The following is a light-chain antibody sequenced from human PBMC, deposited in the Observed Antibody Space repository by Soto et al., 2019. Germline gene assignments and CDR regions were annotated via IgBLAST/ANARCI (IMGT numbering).Light chain of an antibody. V-gene: IGKV3-20*01. CDR3: QQYGSSPWT. Sequence: EIVLTQSPGTLSLSPGERATLSCRASQSVSSSYLAWDQQKPGQAPRLLIYGASSRATGIPDRFSGSGSGTDFTLTSSRVAPEDFAVYYCQQYGSSPWTFGQGTKVEIK. CDR2: GAS. J-gene: IGKJ1*01. CDR1: QSVSSSY.